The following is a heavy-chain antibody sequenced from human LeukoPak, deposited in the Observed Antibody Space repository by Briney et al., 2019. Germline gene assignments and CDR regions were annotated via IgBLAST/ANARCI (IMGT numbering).Heavy chain of an antibody. Sequence: GGSLRLSCAASGFTFSSHAMSWVRQAPGKGLEWVSGISSGGGSTYYADSVKGRFSISRDNSKNTLYLQMNSLRAEDTAAYYCAKEPYSGSQLLDYWGQGTLVTVSS. D-gene: IGHD1-26*01. CDR2: ISSGGGST. CDR3: AKEPYSGSQLLDY. J-gene: IGHJ4*02. V-gene: IGHV3-23*01. CDR1: GFTFSSHA.